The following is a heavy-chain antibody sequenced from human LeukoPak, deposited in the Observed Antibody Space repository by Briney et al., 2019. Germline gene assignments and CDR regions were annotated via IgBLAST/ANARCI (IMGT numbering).Heavy chain of an antibody. J-gene: IGHJ3*02. CDR1: GYTFTSYG. Sequence: GASVKVSCKASGYTFTSYGISWVRQAPGQGLEWMGWISAYNGNTNYAQKLQGRVTMTTDTSTSTAYMELRSLRSDDTAVYYCARARSYYYDSSGPQNAFDIWGQGTMVTVSS. D-gene: IGHD3-22*01. CDR2: ISAYNGNT. V-gene: IGHV1-18*01. CDR3: ARARSYYYDSSGPQNAFDI.